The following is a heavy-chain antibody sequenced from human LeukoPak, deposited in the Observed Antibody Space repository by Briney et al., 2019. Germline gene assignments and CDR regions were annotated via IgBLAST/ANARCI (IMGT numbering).Heavy chain of an antibody. D-gene: IGHD6-13*01. Sequence: PGGSLRLSCAASGFTFSNYAMSWVRQAPGKGLEWVSGISGDGGSTYYADSAKGRLNISRGSSENAMYLKMNSLRAEDTAVYSCAKASKYSTTWYDYWGPGTLVTASS. CDR1: GFTFSNYA. V-gene: IGHV3-23*01. CDR2: ISGDGGST. J-gene: IGHJ4*02. CDR3: AKASKYSTTWYDY.